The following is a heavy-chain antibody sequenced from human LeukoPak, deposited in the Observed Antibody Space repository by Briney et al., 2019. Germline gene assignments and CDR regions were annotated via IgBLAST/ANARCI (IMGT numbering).Heavy chain of an antibody. CDR1: GFNLNNAW. V-gene: IGHV3-15*01. CDR3: TTAPPLRFLEWLIPDAFDI. J-gene: IGHJ3*02. D-gene: IGHD3-3*01. CDR2: IKSKTDGGTT. Sequence: GGSLRLSCAASGFNLNNAWMSWVRQAPGKGLEWVGRIKSKTDGGTTDYTAPVKGRFTISRDDSKNTLYLQMNSLKTEDTAVYYCTTAPPLRFLEWLIPDAFDIWGQGTMVTVSS.